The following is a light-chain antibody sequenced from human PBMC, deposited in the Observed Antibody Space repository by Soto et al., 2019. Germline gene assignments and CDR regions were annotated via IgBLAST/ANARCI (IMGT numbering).Light chain of an antibody. CDR2: GVN. CDR3: SSYAGSNILYV. J-gene: IGLJ1*01. Sequence: QSVLTQPASVSGSHVQSITISCTGTSSDVGAYNYVSWYQQHPGKAPQLVIYGVNKRASGVPDRFSGSKSGNTASLTVSGLQAEDEADYYCSSYAGSNILYVFGTGTKVTVL. CDR1: SSDVGAYNY. V-gene: IGLV2-8*01.